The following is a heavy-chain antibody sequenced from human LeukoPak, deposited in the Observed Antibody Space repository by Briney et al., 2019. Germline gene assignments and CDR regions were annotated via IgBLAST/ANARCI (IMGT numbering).Heavy chain of an antibody. D-gene: IGHD1-7*01. J-gene: IGHJ6*03. V-gene: IGHV1-18*01. CDR3: AREPTGTRGYYYYMDV. CDR1: GYTFTSYG. Sequence: ASVKVSCKASGYTFTSYGISWVRQAPGQGLEWMGWISAYNGNTNYAQKLQGRVTMTTDTPTSTAYMELRSLRSDDTAVYYCAREPTGTRGYYYYMDVWGKGTTVTVSS. CDR2: ISAYNGNT.